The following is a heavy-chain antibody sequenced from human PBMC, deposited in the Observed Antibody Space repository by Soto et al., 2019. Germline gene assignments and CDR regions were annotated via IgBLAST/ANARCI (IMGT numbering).Heavy chain of an antibody. J-gene: IGHJ6*02. D-gene: IGHD6-13*01. Sequence: VGSLRLSCAGSGFILSNYGMHWVRQAPGKGLEWVAVMSYDDWNKDYADSVKGRFTISRDNSENTLYLQMNSLRVEDTAVYYCAKDMVSSSLEANGMDVWGQGTTVTFSS. V-gene: IGHV3-30*18. CDR3: AKDMVSSSLEANGMDV. CDR1: GFILSNYG. CDR2: MSYDDWNK.